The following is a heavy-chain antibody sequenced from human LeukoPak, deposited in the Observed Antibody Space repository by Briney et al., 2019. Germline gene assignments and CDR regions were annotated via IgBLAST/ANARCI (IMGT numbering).Heavy chain of an antibody. CDR1: GYTFTSYG. CDR3: ARDCIGCHGFDY. V-gene: IGHV1-18*01. J-gene: IGHJ4*02. CDR2: VSAYADNT. D-gene: IGHD2-15*01. Sequence: ASVKVSCKTSGYTFTSYGITWVRQALGQGLEWMGWVSAYADNTNYVQKIQGRATMTTDTSTGTAYMELRSLRSDDTAVYYCARDCIGCHGFDYWGQGTLVTVSS.